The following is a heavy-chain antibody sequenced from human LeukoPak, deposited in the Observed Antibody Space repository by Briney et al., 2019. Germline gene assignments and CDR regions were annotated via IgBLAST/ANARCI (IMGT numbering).Heavy chain of an antibody. Sequence: GGSLRLSCTVSGFTFSDYYMICFRQAPGRGLEWISWITSSGTTTDYADSVKGRFTVSRDNAKNSLYLQMNSLRADDTAVYYCARDPDYGDPFWGQGTLVTVSS. CDR3: ARDPDYGDPF. D-gene: IGHD4-17*01. J-gene: IGHJ4*02. CDR1: GFTFSDYY. CDR2: ITSSGTTT. V-gene: IGHV3-11*01.